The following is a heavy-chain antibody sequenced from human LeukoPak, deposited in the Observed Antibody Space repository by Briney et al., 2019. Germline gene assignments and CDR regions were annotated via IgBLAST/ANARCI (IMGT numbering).Heavy chain of an antibody. D-gene: IGHD3-10*01. CDR2: IYTSGST. CDR3: ARHITGSGSAFDL. J-gene: IGHJ2*01. CDR1: GGSISSYY. Sequence: PSETLSLTCTVSGGSISSYYWSWIRQPPGKGLEWIGYIYTSGSTNYNPSLKSRVTISVDTSTNQFSLKLTSVAAADTAMYYCARHITGSGSAFDLWGRGTLVTVSS. V-gene: IGHV4-4*09.